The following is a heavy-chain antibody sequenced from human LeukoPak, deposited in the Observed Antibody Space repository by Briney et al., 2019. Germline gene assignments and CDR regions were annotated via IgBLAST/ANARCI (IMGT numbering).Heavy chain of an antibody. Sequence: ASVKVSCKASGYTFTDYYLHWVRRAPGQGFEWMGWINPNSGDTNYAQKFQGRVTMTRDTSISTAHMEMSRLRSDDTAVYYCARANFLYCSSTTCLFDYWGQGTLVTVSS. V-gene: IGHV1-2*02. CDR1: GYTFTDYY. CDR2: INPNSGDT. J-gene: IGHJ4*02. D-gene: IGHD2-2*01. CDR3: ARANFLYCSSTTCLFDY.